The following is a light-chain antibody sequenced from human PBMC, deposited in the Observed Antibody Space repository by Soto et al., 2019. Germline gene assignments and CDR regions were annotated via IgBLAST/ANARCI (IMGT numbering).Light chain of an antibody. V-gene: IGLV2-14*01. Sequence: QSALTQPASVSGSPGQSITISCTGTSSDIGGYNYVAWYQQHPGKAPKLVIYDVSNRPSGISNRFSGSKSGNTASLIVSGLQAEHEADYFCSSYTSSGLYVFGTGTKVTVL. CDR1: SSDIGGYNY. J-gene: IGLJ1*01. CDR3: SSYTSSGLYV. CDR2: DVS.